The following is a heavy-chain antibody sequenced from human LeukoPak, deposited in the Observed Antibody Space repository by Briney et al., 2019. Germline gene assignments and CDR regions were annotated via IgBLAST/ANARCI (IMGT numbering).Heavy chain of an antibody. J-gene: IGHJ4*02. Sequence: GGSLRLSCAASGFTFNRDWTAWVRQAPGKGLEWVAVIWYGGSNKYYADSVKGRFTISRDNSKNTLYLQMNSLRAEDTAVYFCADPGSALWGQGTLVTVSS. CDR1: GFTFNRDW. CDR3: ADPGSAL. CDR2: IWYGGSNK. V-gene: IGHV3-33*07.